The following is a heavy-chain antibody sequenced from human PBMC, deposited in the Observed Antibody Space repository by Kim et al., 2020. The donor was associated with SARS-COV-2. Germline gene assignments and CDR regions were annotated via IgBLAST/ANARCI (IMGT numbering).Heavy chain of an antibody. V-gene: IGHV3-7*01. D-gene: IGHD3-22*01. J-gene: IGHJ4*02. CDR1: GFSFSSYW. Sequence: GGSLRLSCAASGFSFSSYWMSWVRQAPGKGLEWVANIKQDGSEIYYVDSVKGRFTIFRDNAKNSLYLQMNSLRAEDTAMYYCAREESGYHYNCWGQGTLVTVSS. CDR2: IKQDGSEI. CDR3: AREESGYHYNC.